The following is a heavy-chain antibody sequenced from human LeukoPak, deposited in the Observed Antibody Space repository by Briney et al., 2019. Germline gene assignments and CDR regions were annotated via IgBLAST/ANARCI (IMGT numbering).Heavy chain of an antibody. CDR3: ARGANWGSPDY. Sequence: PSETLSLTCTVSGGSISSSSYYWGWIRQPPGKGLEWIGYIYYSGTTSYNPSLKSRVTISLDTSKNQFSLKLSSVTAADTAVYYCARGANWGSPDYWGQGTLVTVSS. CDR2: IYYSGTT. CDR1: GGSISSSSYY. V-gene: IGHV4-61*05. D-gene: IGHD7-27*01. J-gene: IGHJ4*02.